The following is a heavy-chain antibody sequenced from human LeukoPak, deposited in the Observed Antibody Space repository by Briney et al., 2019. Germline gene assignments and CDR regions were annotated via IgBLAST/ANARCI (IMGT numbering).Heavy chain of an antibody. CDR3: AKDQWGSYYNFDF. CDR2: ISASGDTT. D-gene: IGHD3-10*01. V-gene: IGHV3-23*01. Sequence: GGSLRLSCAASGFTFSNSAMTWVRQSPGKGLEWVSDISASGDTTHYADSVKGRFTISRDNSKHTLYLQMNSLRAEDTAVYYCAKDQWGSYYNFDFWGQGTLVAVSS. J-gene: IGHJ4*02. CDR1: GFTFSNSA.